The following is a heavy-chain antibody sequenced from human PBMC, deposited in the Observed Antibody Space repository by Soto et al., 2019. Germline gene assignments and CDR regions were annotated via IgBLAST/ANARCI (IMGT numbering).Heavy chain of an antibody. CDR1: GFTLSRNG. CDR3: ASDYGDRGYDS. CDR2: LWNDGNTK. J-gene: IGHJ4*02. V-gene: IGHV3-33*01. Sequence: QVQLVESGGGVVQPGRSLRLSCAASGFTLSRNGMHWVRQAPGKGLEWVAILWNDGNTKYYADSVQGRFAISRDSSKNTLYLQMNSLRVEDTAVYYCASDYGDRGYDSWGQGTLVTVSS. D-gene: IGHD3-22*01.